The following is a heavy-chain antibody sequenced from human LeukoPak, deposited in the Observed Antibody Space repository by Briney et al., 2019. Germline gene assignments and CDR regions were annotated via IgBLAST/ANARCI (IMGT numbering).Heavy chain of an antibody. CDR2: IYYSGST. Sequence: SETLSLTCSVSGYSISSPYYWGWIRQPPGKGLEWIGYIYYSGSTNYNPSLKSRVTISEDTSKNQFSLKLSSVTAADTAVYYCAGVTSGQFYFFHYWGQGVLVTVSS. V-gene: IGHV4-59*01. CDR3: AGVTSGQFYFFHY. CDR1: GYSISSPYY. D-gene: IGHD2-15*01. J-gene: IGHJ4*02.